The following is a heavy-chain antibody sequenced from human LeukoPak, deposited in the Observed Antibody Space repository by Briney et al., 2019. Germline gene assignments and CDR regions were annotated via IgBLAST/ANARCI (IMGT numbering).Heavy chain of an antibody. D-gene: IGHD6-19*01. Sequence: ASVKVSCKASGYTFTSYGISWVRQAPGQGLEWMGWISAYNGNTNYAQKLQGRVTMTRDTSISTAFMELSRLRSDDTAVYYCAIDVAGTGGFDYWGQGTLVTVSS. CDR2: ISAYNGNT. CDR3: AIDVAGTGGFDY. CDR1: GYTFTSYG. V-gene: IGHV1-18*01. J-gene: IGHJ4*02.